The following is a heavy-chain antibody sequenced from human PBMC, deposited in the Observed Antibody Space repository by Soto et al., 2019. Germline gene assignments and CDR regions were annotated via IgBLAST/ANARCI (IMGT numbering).Heavy chain of an antibody. Sequence: GGSLRLSCAASGFTFSSYSMNWVRQAPGKGLEWVSYISSSSSTIYYADSVKGRFTISRDNAKNSLYLQMNSLRAEDTAVYYCARVGYCSSTSCFYYYYYYMDVWGKGTTVTVSS. D-gene: IGHD2-2*01. J-gene: IGHJ6*03. V-gene: IGHV3-48*01. CDR2: ISSSSSTI. CDR1: GFTFSSYS. CDR3: ARVGYCSSTSCFYYYYYYMDV.